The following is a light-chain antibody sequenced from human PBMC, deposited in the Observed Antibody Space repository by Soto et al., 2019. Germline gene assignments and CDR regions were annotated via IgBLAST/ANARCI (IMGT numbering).Light chain of an antibody. Sequence: QSALTQPASVSGSPGQSITISCTGTSSDVGGHDYVSWYQQHPGKVTKLIIYAVTNRPSGVSNRFSASKSGNTASLTISGLQADDEADYYCSSYRTGNSLVFGGGTKLTVL. CDR3: SSYRTGNSLV. CDR1: SSDVGGHDY. V-gene: IGLV2-14*01. CDR2: AVT. J-gene: IGLJ3*02.